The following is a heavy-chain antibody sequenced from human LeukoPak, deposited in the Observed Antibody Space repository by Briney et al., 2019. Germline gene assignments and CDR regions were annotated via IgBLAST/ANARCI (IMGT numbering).Heavy chain of an antibody. D-gene: IGHD3-9*01. Sequence: GGSLRLSCAAYEFTFSSYNMNWVRQAPGKGLEWVSYISSSSSTIYYADSVKGRFTISRDNAKNSLYLQMNSLRAEDTAVYYCARVDTYYDILTGRDYFDYWGQGTLVTVSS. CDR1: EFTFSSYN. CDR2: ISSSSSTI. J-gene: IGHJ4*02. V-gene: IGHV3-48*04. CDR3: ARVDTYYDILTGRDYFDY.